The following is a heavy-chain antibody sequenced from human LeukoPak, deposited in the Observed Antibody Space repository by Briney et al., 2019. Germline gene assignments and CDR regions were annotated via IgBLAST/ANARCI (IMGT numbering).Heavy chain of an antibody. Sequence: ASVKVSCKASGYTFTTYYIHWVRQAPGQGLEWMGINNPSGGTTSYAQKFQGRVTMTRDTSTSTVYMELSSLRSEDTAVYYCAREHYYGSGNYRYYFDYWGQGTLVTVSS. V-gene: IGHV1-46*01. D-gene: IGHD3-10*01. CDR2: NNPSGGTT. J-gene: IGHJ4*02. CDR1: GYTFTTYY. CDR3: AREHYYGSGNYRYYFDY.